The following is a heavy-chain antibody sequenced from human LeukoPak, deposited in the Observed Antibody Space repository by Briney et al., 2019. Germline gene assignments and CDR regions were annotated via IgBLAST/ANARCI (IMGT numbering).Heavy chain of an antibody. V-gene: IGHV3-23*01. CDR1: GFTFSYYD. CDR3: AKRGNPAVGHHYLDV. D-gene: IGHD2-2*01. Sequence: GGSQRLSCAASGFTFSYYDMSWVRQAPGKGLEWVASITLSGGSTFYADSVKARFTISRDNSKNTLYLQMNSLSAEDTAVYYCAKRGNPAVGHHYLDVWGKGTTVSVSS. J-gene: IGHJ6*03. CDR2: ITLSGGST.